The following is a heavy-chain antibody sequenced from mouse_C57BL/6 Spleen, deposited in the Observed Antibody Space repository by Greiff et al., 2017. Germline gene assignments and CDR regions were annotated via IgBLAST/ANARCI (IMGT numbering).Heavy chain of an antibody. V-gene: IGHV1-55*01. J-gene: IGHJ2*01. CDR1: GYTFTSYW. CDR2: IYPGSGST. Sequence: QVQLQQSGAELVKPGASVKMSCKASGYTFTSYWITWVKQRPGQGLEWIGDIYPGSGSTNYNEKFKSKATLTVDTSSSTAYMQRSSLTSEDSAVYYCARKAYYSNFFDYWGQGTTLTVSS. D-gene: IGHD2-5*01. CDR3: ARKAYYSNFFDY.